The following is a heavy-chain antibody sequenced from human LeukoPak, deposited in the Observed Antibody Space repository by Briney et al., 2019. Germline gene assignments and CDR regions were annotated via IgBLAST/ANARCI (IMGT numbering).Heavy chain of an antibody. J-gene: IGHJ4*02. CDR1: GFTFVDYG. V-gene: IGHV3-49*04. CDR3: TRTGTTVTLYYFDY. Sequence: GGSLRLSCATSGFTFVDYGLSWVRRAPGKGLEWVGFIRSKAYGGTTEYAASVKGRFTISRDDSKSIAYLQMNSLKTEDTAVYYCTRTGTTVTLYYFDYWGQGTLVTVSS. CDR2: IRSKAYGGTT. D-gene: IGHD4-17*01.